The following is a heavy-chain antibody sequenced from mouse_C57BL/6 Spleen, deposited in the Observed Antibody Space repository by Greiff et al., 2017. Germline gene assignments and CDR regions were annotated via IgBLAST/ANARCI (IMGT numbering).Heavy chain of an antibody. CDR1: GYTFTSYW. D-gene: IGHD2-2*01. V-gene: IGHV1-72*01. CDR3: ARWGGYDWFAY. J-gene: IGHJ3*01. CDR2: IDPTSGGT. Sequence: QVQLQQPGAELVKPGASVKLSCKASGYTFTSYWMHWVKQRPGRGLEWIGRIDPTSGGTKYNEKFKSKATLTVYKPSSTAYMQLSSLTSEDSAVYYCARWGGYDWFAYWGQGTLVTVSA.